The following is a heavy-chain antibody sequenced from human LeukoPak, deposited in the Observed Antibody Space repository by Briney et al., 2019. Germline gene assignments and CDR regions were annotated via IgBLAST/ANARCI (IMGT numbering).Heavy chain of an antibody. CDR2: ISYDGSNK. D-gene: IGHD5-18*01. V-gene: IGHV3-30*04. CDR3: ARALTAMVKEYDY. J-gene: IGHJ4*02. Sequence: AGGSLRLSCAASGFTFSSYAMHWVRQAPGKGLEWVAVISYDGSNKYYADSVKGRFTISRDNSKNTLYLQMNSLRAEDTAVYYCARALTAMVKEYDYWGQGTLVTVSS. CDR1: GFTFSSYA.